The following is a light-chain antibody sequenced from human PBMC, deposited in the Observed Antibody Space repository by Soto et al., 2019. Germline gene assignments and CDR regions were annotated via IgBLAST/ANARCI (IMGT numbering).Light chain of an antibody. CDR1: SSDVGGYNY. Sequence: QSVLTQPPSASGSPGQSVTISCTGTSSDVGGYNYVSWYQQHPGKAPKLMIYEVTKRPSGVPDRFSASKSDNTASLTVSGLQAVDETDYDCSSIAGSYKYVVRTGTKVTV. CDR2: EVT. J-gene: IGLJ1*01. CDR3: SSIAGSYKYV. V-gene: IGLV2-8*01.